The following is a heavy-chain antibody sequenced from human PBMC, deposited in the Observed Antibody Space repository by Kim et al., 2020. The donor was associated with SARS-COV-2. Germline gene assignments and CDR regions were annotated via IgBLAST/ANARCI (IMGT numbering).Heavy chain of an antibody. CDR1: GASVSSGSFH. D-gene: IGHD3-16*01. J-gene: IGHJ5*02. Sequence: SETLSLTCSVSGASVSSGSFHWNWIRQPAGKGLEWIGRIYTSGSTNYNPSLSGRVTMSLDTSKNQFSLNLNSVTAADTAVYYCVRLIYMRGEPVEVPRRWFDPWGQGTLVTVSS. CDR3: VRLIYMRGEPVEVPRRWFDP. CDR2: IYTSGST. V-gene: IGHV4-61*02.